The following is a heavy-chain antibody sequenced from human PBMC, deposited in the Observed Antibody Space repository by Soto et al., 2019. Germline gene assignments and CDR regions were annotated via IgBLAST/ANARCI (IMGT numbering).Heavy chain of an antibody. D-gene: IGHD3-16*02. Sequence: QVQLVQSGAEVKKPGASVKVSCKASVYTFTSYGISWVRQAPGQGLEWMGWISAYNGNTNYAQKLQGRVRMTTDTSTSTAYMELRSLISDDTAVYYCARDRRLWELSLYEYYFDYWGQGTIVTVSS. V-gene: IGHV1-18*04. CDR2: ISAYNGNT. CDR3: ARDRRLWELSLYEYYFDY. CDR1: VYTFTSYG. J-gene: IGHJ4*02.